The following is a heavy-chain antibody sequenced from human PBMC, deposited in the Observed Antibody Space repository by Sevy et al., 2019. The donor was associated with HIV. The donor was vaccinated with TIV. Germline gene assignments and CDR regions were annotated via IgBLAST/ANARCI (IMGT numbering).Heavy chain of an antibody. CDR3: AKGLRGYDPLYYYGMDV. CDR2: IRYDGSNK. D-gene: IGHD5-12*01. CDR1: GFTFSSYG. Sequence: GGSLRLSCAASGFTFSSYGMHWVRQAPGKGLEWVAFIRYDGSNKYYADSVKGRFTISRDNSKNTLYLQMNSLRAEDTVVYYCAKGLRGYDPLYYYGMDVWGQGTTVTVSS. V-gene: IGHV3-30*02. J-gene: IGHJ6*02.